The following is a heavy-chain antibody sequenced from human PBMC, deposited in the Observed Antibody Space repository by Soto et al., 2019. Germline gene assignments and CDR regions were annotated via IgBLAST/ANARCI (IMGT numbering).Heavy chain of an antibody. Sequence: EVQLLESGGGFIQPGGSLRLSCAASGFAVSGLTFNNYAMSWVRQAPGKGLEWVSAISGRGGRTYYADSVKGRFTISRDNSKNTLWLQMNSLRAEDTAVYHGAKLGTVPPYYGMDVWGQGTTVTVSS. V-gene: IGHV3-23*01. CDR2: ISGRGGRT. J-gene: IGHJ6*02. CDR3: AKLGTVPPYYGMDV. CDR1: GFAVSGLTFNNYA. D-gene: IGHD3-16*01.